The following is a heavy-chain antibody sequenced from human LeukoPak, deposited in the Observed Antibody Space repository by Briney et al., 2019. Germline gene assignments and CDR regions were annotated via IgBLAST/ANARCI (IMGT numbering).Heavy chain of an antibody. V-gene: IGHV3-23*01. J-gene: IGHJ5*02. Sequence: PGGSLRLSCAASGFTFSSYAMSWVRQAPGKGLEWVSAISGSGGSTYYADSVKGRFTISRDNSKNTLYLQMNSLRAEDTAVYYCAEDREIVVVTGDNWFDPWGQGTLVTVSS. CDR1: GFTFSSYA. D-gene: IGHD2-21*02. CDR3: AEDREIVVVTGDNWFDP. CDR2: ISGSGGST.